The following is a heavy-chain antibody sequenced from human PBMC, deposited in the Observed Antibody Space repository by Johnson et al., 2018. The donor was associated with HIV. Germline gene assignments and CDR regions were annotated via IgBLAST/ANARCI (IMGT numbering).Heavy chain of an antibody. CDR1: GFTFSSYT. J-gene: IGHJ3*02. CDR3: AREWLYDALDI. Sequence: VQLVESGGGVVQPGGSLRLSCAASGFTFSSYTMHWVRQAPGKGLEWVANIRQDGSEKYYVGSVKGRFTVSRDNARKSLYLQMNSLRAEDTAVYYCAREWLYDALDIWGQGTMVTVSS. D-gene: IGHD3-22*01. V-gene: IGHV3-7*01. CDR2: IRQDGSEK.